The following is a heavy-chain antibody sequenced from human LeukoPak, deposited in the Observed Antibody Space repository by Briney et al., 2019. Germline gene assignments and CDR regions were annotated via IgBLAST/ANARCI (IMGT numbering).Heavy chain of an antibody. CDR3: ARGSGSLVATDQDFDY. CDR2: INPNSGGT. Sequence: ASVKVSCKASGYTFTGYYMHWVRQAPGQGLEWMGWINPNSGGTSYAQKFQGRVTMTRDTSISTAYMELSRLRSDDTAVYYCARGSGSLVATDQDFDYWGQGTLVTVSS. J-gene: IGHJ4*02. CDR1: GYTFTGYY. D-gene: IGHD1-26*01. V-gene: IGHV1-2*02.